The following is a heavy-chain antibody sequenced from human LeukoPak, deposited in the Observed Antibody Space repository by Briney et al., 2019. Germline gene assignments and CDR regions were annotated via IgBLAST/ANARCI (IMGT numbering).Heavy chain of an antibody. CDR3: ARDRRNWNVEYNWFDP. V-gene: IGHV4-59*01. Sequence: SETLSLTCTVSGGSISSDYWSWIRQPPGKGLEWIGYIYHSGSTNYNPSLKSRVTISVHTSKNQFSLKLSSVTAADTAVYYCARDRRNWNVEYNWFDPWGQGTLVTVSS. CDR2: IYHSGST. CDR1: GGSISSDY. J-gene: IGHJ5*02. D-gene: IGHD1-20*01.